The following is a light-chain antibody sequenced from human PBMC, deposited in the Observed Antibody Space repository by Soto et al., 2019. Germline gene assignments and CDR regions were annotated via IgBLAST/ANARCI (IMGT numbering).Light chain of an antibody. CDR1: HVISTS. J-gene: IGKJ5*01. Sequence: DSQQAQSRSFMTPYIGESVTSTCLASHVISTSFAWYQVKPGKAPKLLIYAASTLDSGVPSRFSATVSGTEFSLTIPSLQPEDFATYYCQQLFDSPLTFGQGTRLEIK. V-gene: IGKV1-9*01. CDR3: QQLFDSPLT. CDR2: AAS.